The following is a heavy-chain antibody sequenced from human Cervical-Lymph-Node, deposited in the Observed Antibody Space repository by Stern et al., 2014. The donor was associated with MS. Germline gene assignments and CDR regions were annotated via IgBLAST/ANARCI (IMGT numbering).Heavy chain of an antibody. CDR3: ARQIEGIPGL. D-gene: IGHD6-13*01. CDR1: GYGFSDYW. V-gene: IGHV5-51*01. CDR2: IYPGDSDT. J-gene: IGHJ4*02. Sequence: EVQLVQSGAVVRKPGDSLRISCTGSGYGFSDYWIGWVRQMPGKGLEWIGVIYPGDSDTTYSPSFEGQVTMSAGKSVATAYLQWSSLKASDTAIYFCARQIEGIPGLWGQGTLVTVSS.